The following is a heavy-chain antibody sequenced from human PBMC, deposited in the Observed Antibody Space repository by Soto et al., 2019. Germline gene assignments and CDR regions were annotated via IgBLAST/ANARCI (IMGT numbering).Heavy chain of an antibody. J-gene: IGHJ6*02. CDR1: GSTFSTYS. CDR2: ISASGVYI. D-gene: IGHD3-9*01. Sequence: GRSLRLSCAASGSTFSTYSMKWVRPAPGKVLEWVSSISASGVYIYYADSLKDRFTVSRDNAKNSLYLQMDSLRAEGTALYDCARDTVDSFLDGMDVWGQGTTVTVSS. CDR3: ARDTVDSFLDGMDV. V-gene: IGHV3-21*01.